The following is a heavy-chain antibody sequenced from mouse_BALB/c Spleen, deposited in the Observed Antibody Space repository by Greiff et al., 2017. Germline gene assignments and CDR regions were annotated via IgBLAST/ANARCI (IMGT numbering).Heavy chain of an antibody. V-gene: IGHV5-6*01. CDR1: GFTFSSYG. D-gene: IGHD4-1*01. J-gene: IGHJ4*01. CDR3: ARSNWDAMDY. CDR2: ISSGGSYT. Sequence: EVNLVESGGDLVKPGGSLKLSCAASGFTFSSYGMSWVRQTPDKRLEWVATISSGGSYTYYPDSVKGRFTISRDNAKNTLYLQMSSLKSEDTAMYYCARSNWDAMDYWGQGTSVTVSS.